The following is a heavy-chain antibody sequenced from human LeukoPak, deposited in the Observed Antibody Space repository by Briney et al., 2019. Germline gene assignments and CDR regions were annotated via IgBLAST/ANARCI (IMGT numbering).Heavy chain of an antibody. CDR3: AKLGYCSSTSCYTGYYGMDV. CDR2: INPNSGGT. J-gene: IGHJ6*02. Sequence: ASVKVSCKASGYTFTGYYMHWVRQAPGQGLEWMGWINPNSGGTNYARKFQGRVTMTRDTSISTAYMELSKLRSDDTAVYYCAKLGYCSSTSCYTGYYGMDVWGQGTTVTVSS. CDR1: GYTFTGYY. D-gene: IGHD2-2*02. V-gene: IGHV1-2*02.